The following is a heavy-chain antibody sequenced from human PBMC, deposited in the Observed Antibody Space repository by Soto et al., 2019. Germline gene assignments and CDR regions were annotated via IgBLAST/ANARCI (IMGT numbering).Heavy chain of an antibody. CDR1: GFTFSSYS. CDR2: FRTSGDGGTT. CDR3: AKKVNSGPGSQYFDY. J-gene: IGHJ4*02. V-gene: IGHV3-23*04. Sequence: VQLVDSGGGVVQPGGSLRLSCAASGFTFSSYSMSWVRQAPGKGLEWVSGFRTSGDGGTTYYADSVKGRFTISRDNSKNMLFLQMNSLRAEDTAIYYCAKKVNSGPGSQYFDYWGQGTLVTVSS. D-gene: IGHD3-10*01.